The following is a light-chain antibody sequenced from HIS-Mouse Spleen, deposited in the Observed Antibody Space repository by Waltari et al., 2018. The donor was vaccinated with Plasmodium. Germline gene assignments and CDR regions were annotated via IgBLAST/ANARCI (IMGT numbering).Light chain of an antibody. J-gene: IGKJ3*01. CDR3: QQYNNWSFT. V-gene: IGKV3-15*01. CDR2: GAS. Sequence: ELVLTQSPATLSVSPGARAPISCRASQRVSSNLAWYPQNPGPAPRLLIYGASTSATGIPARFSGSGSGTEFTLTISSLQSEDCAVYFCQQYNNWSFTVGPGTKVDIK. CDR1: QRVSSN.